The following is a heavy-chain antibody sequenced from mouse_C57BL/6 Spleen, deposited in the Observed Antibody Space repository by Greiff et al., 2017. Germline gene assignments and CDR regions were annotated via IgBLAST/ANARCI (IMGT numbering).Heavy chain of an antibody. Sequence: VQLQQSGPELVKPGASVKIPCKASGYTFTDYNMDWVKQSHGKSLAWIGDINPNNGGTIYNQKFKGKATLTVDMSSSTAYMELRSLTSEDTAVYYCARVAYYGSSFDYWGQGTTLTVSS. CDR1: GYTFTDYN. D-gene: IGHD1-1*01. CDR3: ARVAYYGSSFDY. J-gene: IGHJ2*01. V-gene: IGHV1-18*01. CDR2: INPNNGGT.